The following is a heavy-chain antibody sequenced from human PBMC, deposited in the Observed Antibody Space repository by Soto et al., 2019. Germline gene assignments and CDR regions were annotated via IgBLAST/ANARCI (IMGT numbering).Heavy chain of an antibody. D-gene: IGHD5-18*01. Sequence: GGSLRLSCAASGFTLTTYCMTWVRQAPGKGLEWVAVIWYDGSNKYYADSVKGRFTISRDNSKNTLYLQMNSLRAEDTAVYYCARDFEDSSQAPDYYYYGMDVWGQGTTVTVYS. CDR2: IWYDGSNK. V-gene: IGHV3-33*08. CDR1: GFTLTTYC. J-gene: IGHJ6*02. CDR3: ARDFEDSSQAPDYYYYGMDV.